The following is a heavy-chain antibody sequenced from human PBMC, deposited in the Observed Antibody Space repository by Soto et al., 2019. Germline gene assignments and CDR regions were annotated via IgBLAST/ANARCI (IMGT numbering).Heavy chain of an antibody. Sequence: QVQLVQSGAEVKKPGSSVKVSCKASGGTFSSYAISWVRQAPGQGLEWMGGIIPIFGTANYAQKFQGRVTITADESTSKAYMELSSLRSEDTAVYYCAREHYYDSSGVKPGIDYWGQGTLVTVSS. CDR1: GGTFSSYA. V-gene: IGHV1-69*12. D-gene: IGHD3-22*01. CDR2: IIPIFGTA. J-gene: IGHJ4*02. CDR3: AREHYYDSSGVKPGIDY.